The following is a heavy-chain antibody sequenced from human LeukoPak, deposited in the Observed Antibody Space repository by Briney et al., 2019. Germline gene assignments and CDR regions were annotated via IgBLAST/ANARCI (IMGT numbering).Heavy chain of an antibody. CDR2: ISGSGGST. Sequence: GGSLRLSCAASGFTFSSYAMSWVRQAPGKGLEWVSAISGSGGSTYYADSVKGRFTISRDNSKNTLYLQMNRLRAEDTAVYYCAKGLIYGDVPDDAFDIWGQGTMVTVSS. V-gene: IGHV3-23*01. D-gene: IGHD4-17*01. CDR3: AKGLIYGDVPDDAFDI. J-gene: IGHJ3*02. CDR1: GFTFSSYA.